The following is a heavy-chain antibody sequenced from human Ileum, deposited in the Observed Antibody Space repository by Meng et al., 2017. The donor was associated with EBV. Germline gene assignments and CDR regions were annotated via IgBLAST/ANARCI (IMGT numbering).Heavy chain of an antibody. V-gene: IGHV4-4*02. CDR3: ARVGQWLPIDY. D-gene: IGHD6-19*01. Sequence: QVRLPEAGPGLVKPSGTLSLTCAVSGGSISSSNWWSWVRQPPGKGLEWIGEIYHSGSTNYNPSLKSRVTMSVDKSKNQFSLNLSSVTAADTAVYYCARVGQWLPIDYWGQGTLVTVSS. J-gene: IGHJ4*02. CDR2: IYHSGST. CDR1: GGSISSSNW.